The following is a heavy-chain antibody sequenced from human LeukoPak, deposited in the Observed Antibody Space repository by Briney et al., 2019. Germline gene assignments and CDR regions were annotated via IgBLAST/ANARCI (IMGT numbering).Heavy chain of an antibody. V-gene: IGHV3-48*03. CDR3: ARDTYSASYFGFDY. D-gene: IGHD1-26*01. CDR1: GVTFSVYE. J-gene: IGHJ4*02. Sequence: GGSLRLSCVASGVTFSVYEMNWVRQAPGKGLEWVSFITASGTTMYYSDSVKGRFTISRDNAKNSLYLQMNSLRAEDTAVYYCARDTYSASYFGFDYWGQGILVTVSS. CDR2: ITASGTTM.